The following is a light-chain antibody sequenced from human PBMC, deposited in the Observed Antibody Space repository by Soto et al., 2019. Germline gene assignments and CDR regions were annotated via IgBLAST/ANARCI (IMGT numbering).Light chain of an antibody. V-gene: IGKV3-15*01. Sequence: EIVMTQSPATLSVSPGERATLSCRASQSVSSNLAWYQQKPGQAPRLLIYGATTRATGIPTRFSGSGSGTEFTLTISSLPSEDFAVYYCQQYNNWPPITFGQGTRLEIK. CDR3: QQYNNWPPIT. J-gene: IGKJ5*01. CDR1: QSVSSN. CDR2: GAT.